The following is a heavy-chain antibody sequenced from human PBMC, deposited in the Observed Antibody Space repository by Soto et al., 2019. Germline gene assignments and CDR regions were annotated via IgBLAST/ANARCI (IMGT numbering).Heavy chain of an antibody. D-gene: IGHD6-19*01. CDR1: GFTFDDYA. Sequence: LRLSCAASGFTFDDYAMHWVRQAPGKGLEWVSGISWNSGSIGYADSVKGRFTISRDNAKNSLYLQMNSLRAEDTALYYCKKDKTPGIAVAGLQYFQPGGQATLFTFSS. J-gene: IGHJ1*01. CDR3: KKDKTPGIAVAGLQYFQP. CDR2: ISWNSGSI. V-gene: IGHV3-9*01.